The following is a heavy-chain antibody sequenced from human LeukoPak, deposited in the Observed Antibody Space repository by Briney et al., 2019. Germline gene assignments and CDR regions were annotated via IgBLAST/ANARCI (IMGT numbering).Heavy chain of an antibody. V-gene: IGHV5-51*01. Sequence: GESLQISCKGSGYSFTNYWIAWVRQMPGKGLEWMGIIYPGDSDIRYSPSFEGQVTISADKSISAAYLQWSSLRASDTAMYYCARSAGDCSKGVCYSYNWFDPWGQGTLVTVSS. CDR2: IYPGDSDI. D-gene: IGHD2-8*01. CDR1: GYSFTNYW. J-gene: IGHJ5*02. CDR3: ARSAGDCSKGVCYSYNWFDP.